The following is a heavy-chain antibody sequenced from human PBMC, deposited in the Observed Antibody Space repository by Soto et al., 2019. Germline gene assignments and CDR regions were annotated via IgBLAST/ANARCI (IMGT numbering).Heavy chain of an antibody. J-gene: IGHJ6*02. CDR3: AKGLAAGYYYYYYGMDF. CDR2: ISYDGSNK. D-gene: IGHD3-16*01. Sequence: QVQLVESGGGVVQPGRSLRLSCAASGFTFSSYGMHWVRQAPGKGLEWVAVISYDGSNKYYADSVKGRFTISRDNSKNTLYLQMNSLRAEDTAVYYCAKGLAAGYYYYYYGMDFWGQGTTVTVSS. V-gene: IGHV3-30*18. CDR1: GFTFSSYG.